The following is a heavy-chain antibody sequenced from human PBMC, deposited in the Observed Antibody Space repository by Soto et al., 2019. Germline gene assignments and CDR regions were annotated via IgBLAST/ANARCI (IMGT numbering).Heavy chain of an antibody. V-gene: IGHV3-23*01. CDR2: VSGSSGSK. CDR1: GFTFSSYA. CDR3: AKDWCSGTTCYCLEN. D-gene: IGHD1-7*01. J-gene: IGHJ4*02. Sequence: EVQLLESGGGLVQPGGSLRLSCAASGFTFSSYAMSWVRQAPGKGLEWVSSVSGSSGSKSYADSVKGRFTISRDKPKTTVYLQMNSLRAEDTAVYFCAKDWCSGTTCYCLENWGQGTLVTVSS.